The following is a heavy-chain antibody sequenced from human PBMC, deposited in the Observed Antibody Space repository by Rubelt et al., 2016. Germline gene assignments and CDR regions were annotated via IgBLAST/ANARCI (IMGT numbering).Heavy chain of an antibody. CDR2: ISTSSSTI. CDR3: ARAPQVYCSYGLEV. Sequence: AASGFIFSSYSMNWVRQAPGRGLEWVSYISTSSSTIYYADSVKGRFTISRDNAKNSLYLQMNSLRAEDTAVYYCARAPQVYCSYGLEVWGQGTTVTVSS. V-gene: IGHV3-48*04. D-gene: IGHD5/OR15-5a*01. CDR1: GFIFSSYS. J-gene: IGHJ6*02.